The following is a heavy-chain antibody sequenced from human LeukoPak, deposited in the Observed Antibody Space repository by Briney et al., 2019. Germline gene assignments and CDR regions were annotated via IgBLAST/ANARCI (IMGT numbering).Heavy chain of an antibody. Sequence: GASVKVSYKASGYTFTSYYMHWVRQAPGQGLEWMGIINPSGGSTSYAQKFQGRVTMTRDTSTSTVYMELSSLRSEDTAVYYCARGSRFVGGDYYYGMDVWGQGTTVTVSS. V-gene: IGHV1-46*01. D-gene: IGHD2-21*01. CDR3: ARGSRFVGGDYYYGMDV. CDR2: INPSGGST. CDR1: GYTFTSYY. J-gene: IGHJ6*02.